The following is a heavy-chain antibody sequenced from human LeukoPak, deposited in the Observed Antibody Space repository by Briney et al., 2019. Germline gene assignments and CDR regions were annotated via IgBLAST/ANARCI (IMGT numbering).Heavy chain of an antibody. V-gene: IGHV3-30*18. CDR3: AKDQDSYMVRGVIRGYYYGMDV. J-gene: IGHJ6*04. D-gene: IGHD3-10*01. CDR1: GFTFSSYG. CDR2: ISYDGSNK. Sequence: GRSLRLSCAASGFTFSSYGMHWVRQAPGKGLEWVAVISYDGSNKYYADSVKGRFTISRDNSKNTLYLQMNSLRAEDTAVYYCAKDQDSYMVRGVIRGYYYGMDVWGKGTTVTVSS.